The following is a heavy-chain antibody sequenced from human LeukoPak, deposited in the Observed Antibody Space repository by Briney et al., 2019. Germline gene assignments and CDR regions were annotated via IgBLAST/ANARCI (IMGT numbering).Heavy chain of an antibody. CDR3: ARDTSAGAFDY. V-gene: IGHV4-59*01. D-gene: IGHD6-25*01. CDR1: GGSISSYY. Sequence: SETLSLTCTVSGGSISSYYWSWIRHPPGEGLEWIGYIYYSGSTNYNPSLKSRVTISVDTSKNQFSLKLSSVTAADAAVYYCARDTSAGAFDYWGQGTLVTVSS. J-gene: IGHJ4*02. CDR2: IYYSGST.